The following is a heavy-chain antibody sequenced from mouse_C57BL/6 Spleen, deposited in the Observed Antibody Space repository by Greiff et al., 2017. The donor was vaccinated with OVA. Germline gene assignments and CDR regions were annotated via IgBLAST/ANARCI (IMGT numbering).Heavy chain of an antibody. J-gene: IGHJ1*03. CDR2: ISGGGGNT. CDR1: GFTFSSYT. V-gene: IGHV5-9*01. D-gene: IGHD2-3*01. CDR3: ARLDGYYVGYFDV. Sequence: EVQLVESGGGLVKPGGSLKLSCAASGFTFSSYTMSWVRQTPEQRLEWVATISGGGGNTYYPDSVKGRFTISRDNAKNTLYLQMSSLRSEDTALDYCARLDGYYVGYFDVWGTGTTVTVSS.